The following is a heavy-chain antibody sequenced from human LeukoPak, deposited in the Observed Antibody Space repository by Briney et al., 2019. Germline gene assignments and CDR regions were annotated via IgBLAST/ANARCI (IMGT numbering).Heavy chain of an antibody. J-gene: IGHJ4*02. CDR3: SRDHPGSNSLNS. D-gene: IGHD4-11*01. Sequence: PGGSLRLSCAASGFTFSNYWMHWVRQAPGKGLEWVSRLKTDGSRTNYADSVEGRFTISRDNTKNTLYLQMNSLRAEDTAIYYCSRDHPGSNSLNSWGQGTLVTVSS. CDR2: LKTDGSRT. V-gene: IGHV3-74*01. CDR1: GFTFSNYW.